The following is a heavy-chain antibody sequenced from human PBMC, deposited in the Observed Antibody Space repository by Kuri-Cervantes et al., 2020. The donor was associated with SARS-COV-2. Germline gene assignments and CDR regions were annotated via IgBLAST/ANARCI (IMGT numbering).Heavy chain of an antibody. Sequence: GESLKISCVASGFTFSDAWMSWVRQTPGKGLEWVGRFKSKAAGGTTVYAAPVQGRFTISRDDSRNTLYLQMNSLKTEDTAVYYCATGSTSCWYRGDLDFWGLGTLVTVSS. CDR2: FKSKAAGGTT. CDR1: GFTFSDAW. D-gene: IGHD2-2*01. CDR3: ATGSTSCWYRGDLDF. J-gene: IGHJ4*02. V-gene: IGHV3-15*01.